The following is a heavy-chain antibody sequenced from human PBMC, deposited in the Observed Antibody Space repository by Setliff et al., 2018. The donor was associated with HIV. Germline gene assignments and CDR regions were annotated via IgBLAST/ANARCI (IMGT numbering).Heavy chain of an antibody. D-gene: IGHD6-19*01. Sequence: ASVKVSCKASGYTFTNSDINWVRQAPGQGLEWMGWMNPKSGNTGYAQKFQGRVTMTSNTFIGTAYMELNSLRAEDSAVYYCVKSASWDLRGWLHWGQGTPVTVSS. CDR3: VKSASWDLRGWLH. CDR1: GYTFTNSD. V-gene: IGHV1-8*02. CDR2: MNPKSGNT. J-gene: IGHJ4*02.